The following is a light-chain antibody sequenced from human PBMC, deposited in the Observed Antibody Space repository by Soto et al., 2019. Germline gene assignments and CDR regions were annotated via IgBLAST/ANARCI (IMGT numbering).Light chain of an antibody. V-gene: IGKV3-20*01. CDR3: QQYGTSPRT. CDR2: GAY. CDR1: QSVSSN. Sequence: EIVMTQSPATLSVSPGERATLSCRASQSVSSNLAWYQQKPGQPPRLLIYGAYNRATGIPDRFSGSGSGTDSTLTISRLEPEDFAVYYCQQYGTSPRTFGQGTKVDIK. J-gene: IGKJ1*01.